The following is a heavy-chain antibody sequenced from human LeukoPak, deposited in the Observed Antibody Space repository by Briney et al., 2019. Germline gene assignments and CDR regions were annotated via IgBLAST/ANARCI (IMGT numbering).Heavy chain of an antibody. V-gene: IGHV3-73*01. D-gene: IGHD6-19*01. CDR3: TRHGTPGIAVAGGNSDY. CDR2: IRSKGNSYAT. J-gene: IGHJ4*02. CDR1: GFTFSGSA. Sequence: GGSLTLSCAASGFTFSGSAMHWVRQASGKGLEWVGRIRSKGNSYATAYAASVKGRFTISRDDSKNTAYLQMNSLKTEDTAVYYCTRHGTPGIAVAGGNSDYWGQGTLVTVSS.